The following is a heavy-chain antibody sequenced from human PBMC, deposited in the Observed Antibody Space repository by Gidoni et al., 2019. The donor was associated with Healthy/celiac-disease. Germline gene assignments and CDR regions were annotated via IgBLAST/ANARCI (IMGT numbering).Heavy chain of an antibody. V-gene: IGHV3-23*01. CDR3: AKRRAIITIFGVVPDDY. D-gene: IGHD3-3*01. CDR1: GFTFSSYA. Sequence: EVQLLESGGGLVQPGGSLRLSCAASGFTFSSYAMSWVRQAPGKGLELVSASSGSGGSTYYADSVKGRFTISRDNSKNTLYLQMNSLRAEDTAVYYCAKRRAIITIFGVVPDDYWGQGTLVTVSS. CDR2: SSGSGGST. J-gene: IGHJ4*02.